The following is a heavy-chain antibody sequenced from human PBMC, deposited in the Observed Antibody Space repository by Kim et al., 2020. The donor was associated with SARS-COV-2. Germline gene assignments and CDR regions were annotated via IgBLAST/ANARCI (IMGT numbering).Heavy chain of an antibody. CDR2: IYHSGSA. J-gene: IGHJ3*02. Sequence: SETLSLTCTVSNGSISSGGYYWSWIRQHPGMGLEWIGYIYHSGSAYYNPSLKSRVIISVDTSENQFSPQLSSVTAADTALYFCARDRGVRGGYDAFDIWGQGTMVTVSS. CDR3: ARDRGVRGGYDAFDI. V-gene: IGHV4-31*03. D-gene: IGHD3-10*01. CDR1: NGSISSGGYY.